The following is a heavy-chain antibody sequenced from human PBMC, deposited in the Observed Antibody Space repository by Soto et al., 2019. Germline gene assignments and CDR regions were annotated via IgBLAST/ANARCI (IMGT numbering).Heavy chain of an antibody. D-gene: IGHD3-10*01. CDR1: GFTFSDQY. J-gene: IGHJ4*02. Sequence: QVQLVESGGGLVEPGGSLRLSCAASGFTFSDQYMTWIRQAPGKGLEWVSKISGDATITYYADSVEGRFTVSRDNAKKALYLQMNSLRAEDTAVYYCASDPYYYASGFWGQGTLVTVSS. CDR3: ASDPYYYASGF. V-gene: IGHV3-11*01. CDR2: ISGDATIT.